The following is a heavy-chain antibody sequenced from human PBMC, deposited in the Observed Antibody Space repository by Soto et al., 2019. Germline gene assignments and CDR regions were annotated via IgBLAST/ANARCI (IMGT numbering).Heavy chain of an antibody. V-gene: IGHV1-69*04. CDR2: IIPIAAIA. CDR1: GGTFSRYT. CDR3: ARDLRLASGVYSTPLDY. J-gene: IGHJ4*02. Sequence: SVKVSCKASGGTFSRYTINWVRQAPGQGLEWMGRIIPIAAIANYTQKFQGRVTITVDKSSTTAYMELSSLRSADTAVYYCARDLRLASGVYSTPLDYWGKGTLVTVS. D-gene: IGHD3-22*01.